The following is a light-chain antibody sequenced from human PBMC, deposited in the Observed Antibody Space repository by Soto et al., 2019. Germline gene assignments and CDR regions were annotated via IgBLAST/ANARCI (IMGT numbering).Light chain of an antibody. V-gene: IGKV3-20*01. J-gene: IGKJ1*01. CDR2: GTS. CDR3: QQSVRSCT. CDR1: QSVSSSF. Sequence: EIVLTQSPGTLSLSPGERATLSCRASQSVSSSFLAWYQQNPGQAPRLLIYGTSSRATGVPDRFSGSGSGTDFTLAISRLEPEVYAVYYCQQSVRSCTFRQGTKVDIK.